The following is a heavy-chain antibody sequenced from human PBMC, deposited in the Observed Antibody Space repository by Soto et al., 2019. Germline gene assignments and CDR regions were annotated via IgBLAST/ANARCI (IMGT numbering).Heavy chain of an antibody. CDR2: ISGSGGST. J-gene: IGHJ6*02. V-gene: IGHV3-23*01. CDR3: AKLLGYYYGMDV. D-gene: IGHD1-26*01. Sequence: GGSLRLSCAASGFTFSSYAMSWVRQAPGKGLEWVSAISGSGGSTYYNPSLKSRVTISVDTSKNQFSLKLSSVTAADTAVYYCAKLLGYYYGMDVWGQGTTVTVSS. CDR1: GFTFSSYA.